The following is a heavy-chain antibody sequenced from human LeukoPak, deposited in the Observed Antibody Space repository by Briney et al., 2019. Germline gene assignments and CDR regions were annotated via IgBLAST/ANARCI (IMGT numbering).Heavy chain of an antibody. J-gene: IGHJ4*02. CDR3: AKDRKGYCSSTSCYLDY. D-gene: IGHD2-2*01. CDR2: IRYDGSNK. CDR1: GFTFSNYG. Sequence: PGGSLRLSCAASGFTFSNYGMHWVRQAPGKGLEWVAFIRYDGSNKYYADSVKGRFTISRDNSKNTLYLQMNSLRAEDTAVYYCAKDRKGYCSSTSCYLDYWGQGTLVTVSS. V-gene: IGHV3-30*02.